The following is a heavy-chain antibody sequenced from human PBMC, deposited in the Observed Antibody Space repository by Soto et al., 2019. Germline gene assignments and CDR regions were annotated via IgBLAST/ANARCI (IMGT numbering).Heavy chain of an antibody. D-gene: IGHD3-22*01. CDR3: ARGQYYYDSSGYYH. V-gene: IGHV3-48*02. Sequence: EVQLVESGGGLVQPGGSLRLSCAASGFTFSSYSMNWVGQAPGRGLEWVSYISSSSSTIYYADSVKGRFTISRDNAKNSLYLQMNSLRDEDTAVYYCARGQYYYDSSGYYHWGQGTLVTVSS. CDR1: GFTFSSYS. CDR2: ISSSSSTI. J-gene: IGHJ5*02.